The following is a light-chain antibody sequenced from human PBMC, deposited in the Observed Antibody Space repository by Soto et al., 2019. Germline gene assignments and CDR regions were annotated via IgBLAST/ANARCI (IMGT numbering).Light chain of an antibody. Sequence: LQMTQSPSSLSASVGDRATITCRASQSISSYLNWYQQKPGKAPKLLIYAASSLQSGVPSRFSGSGSGTDFTLTISSLQPEDFATYYCQQSYSTPRTFGQGTKLEIK. CDR3: QQSYSTPRT. CDR1: QSISSY. J-gene: IGKJ2*02. CDR2: AAS. V-gene: IGKV1-39*01.